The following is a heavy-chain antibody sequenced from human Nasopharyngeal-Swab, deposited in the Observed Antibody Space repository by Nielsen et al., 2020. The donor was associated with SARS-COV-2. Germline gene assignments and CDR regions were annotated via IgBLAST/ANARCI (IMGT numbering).Heavy chain of an antibody. CDR1: GFTFSNYN. CDR3: AREGSFVAPDTFDR. V-gene: IGHV3-48*02. CDR2: ISKSSSTV. D-gene: IGHD5-12*01. J-gene: IGHJ4*02. Sequence: GESLNISCAASGFTFSNYNMHWVRQAPGKRLEWISYISKSSSTVYYADSVKGRITISRDNAKSSLYLQMNRLTNEDTAVYYCAREGSFVAPDTFDRWGQGTLVTVSS.